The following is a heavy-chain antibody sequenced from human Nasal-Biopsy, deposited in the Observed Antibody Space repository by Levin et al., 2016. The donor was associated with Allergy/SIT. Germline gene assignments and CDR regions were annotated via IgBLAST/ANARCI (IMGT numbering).Heavy chain of an antibody. V-gene: IGHV1-18*01. Sequence: ASVKVSCKASGYSLISYGFSWLRQAPGQGLEWMGWISAYTGNTNYAQKVQDRVTMTTDTSTSTAYMELRSLRSNDTAVYFCARVYCSMTNCYGAFDPWGQGTLVTVSS. CDR3: ARVYCSMTNCYGAFDP. CDR1: GYSLISYG. J-gene: IGHJ5*02. D-gene: IGHD2-2*01. CDR2: ISAYTGNT.